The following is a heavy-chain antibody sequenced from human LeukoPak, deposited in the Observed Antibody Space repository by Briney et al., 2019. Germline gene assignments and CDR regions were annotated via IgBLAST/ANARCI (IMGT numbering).Heavy chain of an antibody. Sequence: GGSLRLSCAAPGFRFSDYYLSWIRQAPGKGLEWISYISHTGETKYYTDSMKGRFTISRDNTKNSLYLQMNSLTAEDTAVYYCARVWWQQPEYWGQGTPVTVSS. J-gene: IGHJ4*02. CDR3: ARVWWQQPEY. D-gene: IGHD2-15*01. V-gene: IGHV3-11*01. CDR1: GFRFSDYY. CDR2: ISHTGETK.